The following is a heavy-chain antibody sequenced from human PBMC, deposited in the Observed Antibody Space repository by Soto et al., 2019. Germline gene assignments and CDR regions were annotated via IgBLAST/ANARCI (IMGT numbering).Heavy chain of an antibody. V-gene: IGHV4-39*01. Sequence: SETLSLTCTVSGGSVTNSSYYWGWIRQSPGKGLEWIGSVYYRGRSYSKSSVKSRVTISVDTSKNRFSLSLNSVTASDTAVYFCVSQRTTVPTQAYFDYWGPRALVTVSS. CDR3: VSQRTTVPTQAYFDY. D-gene: IGHD4-17*01. J-gene: IGHJ4*02. CDR1: GGSVTNSSYY. CDR2: VYYRGRS.